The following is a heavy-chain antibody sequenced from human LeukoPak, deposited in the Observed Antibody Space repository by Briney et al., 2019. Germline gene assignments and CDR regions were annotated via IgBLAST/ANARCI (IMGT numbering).Heavy chain of an antibody. CDR2: ILSAFGNYVP. Sequence: GGSLRLSCVPSGLFFSGFTICWVRPAYRGVIGWVGRILSAFGNYVPTYAPAGGRRFTISRDDSRNAAYLQMNRLKSEDTAVYYCTRHRDEEATDHVYYYMDVWGKGTTVTVSS. V-gene: IGHV3-73*01. D-gene: IGHD1-14*01. CDR1: GLFFSGFT. CDR3: TRHRDEEATDHVYYYMDV. J-gene: IGHJ6*03.